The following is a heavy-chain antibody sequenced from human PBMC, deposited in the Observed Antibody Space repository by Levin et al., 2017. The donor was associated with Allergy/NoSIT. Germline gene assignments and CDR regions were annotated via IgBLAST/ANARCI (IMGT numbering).Heavy chain of an antibody. CDR2: INHSGST. CDR1: GGSFSGYY. D-gene: IGHD3-10*01. V-gene: IGHV4-34*01. CDR3: ARGRRLWFGTPISDAFDI. J-gene: IGHJ3*02. Sequence: SETLSLTCAVYGGSFSGYYWSWIRQPPGKGLEWIGEINHSGSTNYNPSLKSRVTISVDTSKNQFSLKLSSVTAADTAVYYCARGRRLWFGTPISDAFDIWGQGTMVTVSS.